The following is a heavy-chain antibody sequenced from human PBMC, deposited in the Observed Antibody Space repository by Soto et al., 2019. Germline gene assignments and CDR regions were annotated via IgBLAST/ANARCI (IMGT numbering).Heavy chain of an antibody. Sequence: QVQLVESGGGVVQPGRSLRLSCAASGFTFSSYAMHWVRQAPGKGLEWVAVISYDGSNKYYADSVKGRFTISRDNSKNTLYLQMNSLRAEDTAVYYCARDAASDFGDGMDVWGQGTTVTVSS. CDR2: ISYDGSNK. D-gene: IGHD3-16*01. J-gene: IGHJ6*02. V-gene: IGHV3-30-3*01. CDR1: GFTFSSYA. CDR3: ARDAASDFGDGMDV.